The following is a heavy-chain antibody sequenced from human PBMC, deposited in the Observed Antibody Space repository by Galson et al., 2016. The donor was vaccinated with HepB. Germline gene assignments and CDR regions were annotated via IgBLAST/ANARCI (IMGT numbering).Heavy chain of an antibody. Sequence: QSGAEVKKPGESLKISCKASGYSFTSYWIGWVRQMPGKGLEWMGIIFPGASDTKYSPSFGGLVTSSVDRSIHTAYLQWSSLKSSDTATYYSARPPYYDFWGGFGRWGQGTLVTVSS. CDR3: ARPPYYDFWGGFGR. V-gene: IGHV5-51*03. CDR2: IFPGASDT. CDR1: GYSFTSYW. D-gene: IGHD3-3*01. J-gene: IGHJ4*02.